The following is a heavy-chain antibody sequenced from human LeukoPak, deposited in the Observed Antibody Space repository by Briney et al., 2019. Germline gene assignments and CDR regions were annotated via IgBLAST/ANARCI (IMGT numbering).Heavy chain of an antibody. Sequence: ASVKVSCQASGYTFTSNYIHWVRQAPGQGLEWMGMIYPRDGSTSYAQKFQDGVTVTSEKSTSTVHMELSGLRSEDTAVYYCARDQEGFDYWGQGTLVTVSS. J-gene: IGHJ4*02. V-gene: IGHV1-46*01. CDR3: ARDQEGFDY. CDR2: IYPRDGST. CDR1: GYTFTSNY.